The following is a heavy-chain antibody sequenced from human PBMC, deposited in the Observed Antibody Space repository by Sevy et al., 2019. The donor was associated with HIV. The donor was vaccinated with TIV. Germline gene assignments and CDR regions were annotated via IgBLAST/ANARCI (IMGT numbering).Heavy chain of an antibody. V-gene: IGHV4-39*01. CDR2: IYYSGST. J-gene: IGHJ3*02. CDR1: GGSISSSSYY. Sequence: SETLSLTCTVSGGSISSSSYYWGWIRQPPGKGLEWIGSIYYSGSTYYNPSLKSRVTISVDTSKNQFSLKLGSVTAADTAVYYCARRIAVAGTGAFDIWGQGTMVTVSS. CDR3: ARRIAVAGTGAFDI. D-gene: IGHD6-19*01.